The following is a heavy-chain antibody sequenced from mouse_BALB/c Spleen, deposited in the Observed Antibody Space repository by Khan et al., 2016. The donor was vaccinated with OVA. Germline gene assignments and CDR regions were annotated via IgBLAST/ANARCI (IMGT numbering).Heavy chain of an antibody. CDR3: TSGYDCFAH. D-gene: IGHD2-2*01. J-gene: IGHJ3*01. CDR2: MNPNTGNT. CDR1: GYSFTAYY. Sequence: VQLKQSGPDLVKPGASVKMSCKASGYSFTAYYINWVKLSQGQSLESIGRMNPNTGNTNYNKKFKDKALLIVDTSSSTAYMELRSLTSEDSAVYYCTSGYDCFAHWGQGTLVTVSA. V-gene: IGHV1-19*01.